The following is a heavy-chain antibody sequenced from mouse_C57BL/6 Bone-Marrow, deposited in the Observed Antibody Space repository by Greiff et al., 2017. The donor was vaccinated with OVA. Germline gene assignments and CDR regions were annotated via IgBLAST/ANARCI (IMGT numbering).Heavy chain of an antibody. D-gene: IGHD1-1*01. CDR3: ARNYYGSSYWFAY. J-gene: IGHJ3*01. CDR2: IYWDDDK. V-gene: IGHV8-12*01. CDR1: GFSLSTSGMG. Sequence: QVTLKECGPGILQSSQTLSLTCSFSGFSLSTSGMGVSWIRQPSGKGLEWLAHIYWDDDKRYNPSLKSRLTISKDTSRNQVFLKITSVDTADTATYYCARNYYGSSYWFAYWGQGTLVTVSA.